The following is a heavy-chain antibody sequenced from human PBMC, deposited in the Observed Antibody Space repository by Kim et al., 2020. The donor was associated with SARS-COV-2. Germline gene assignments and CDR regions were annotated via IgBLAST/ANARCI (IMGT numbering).Heavy chain of an antibody. V-gene: IGHV1-69*13. CDR2: IIPIFGTA. J-gene: IGHJ4*02. CDR1: GGTFSSYA. Sequence: SVKVSCKASGGTFSSYAISWVRQAPGQGLEWMGGIIPIFGTANYAQKFQGRVTITADESTSTAYMELSSLRSEDTAVYYCARVGRRLLWSGEVDYWGQGTLVTVSS. CDR3: ARVGRRLLWSGEVDY. D-gene: IGHD3-10*01.